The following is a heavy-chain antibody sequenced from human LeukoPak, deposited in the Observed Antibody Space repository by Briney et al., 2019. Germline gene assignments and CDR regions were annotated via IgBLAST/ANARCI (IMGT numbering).Heavy chain of an antibody. J-gene: IGHJ4*02. CDR3: ARDHLPHTVTNGPLGGYFDY. V-gene: IGHV3-30*04. CDR2: ISYDGSNK. CDR1: GFTFSSYA. D-gene: IGHD4-17*01. Sequence: PGRSLRLSCAASGFTFSSYAMHWVRQAPGKGLEWVAVISYDGSNKYYADSVKGRFTISRDNSKNTLYLQMNSLRAEDTAVYYCARDHLPHTVTNGPLGGYFDYWGQGTLVTVSS.